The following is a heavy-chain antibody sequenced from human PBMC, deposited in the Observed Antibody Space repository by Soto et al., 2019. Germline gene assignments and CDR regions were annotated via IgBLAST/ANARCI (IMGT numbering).Heavy chain of an antibody. CDR2: VYYDGTT. CDR1: GGSISSSTFY. CDR3: TTHSRDSSGYRKNEY. D-gene: IGHD3-22*01. V-gene: IGHV4-39*03. Sequence: SETLSLTCTVSGGSISSSTFYWGWIRQPPGKGLEWIGSVYYDGTTYYNPSLRSRVTISVDTSKNQFSLKMSSVTTADTALYYCTTHSRDSSGYRKNEYWGQGTLVTVSS. J-gene: IGHJ4*02.